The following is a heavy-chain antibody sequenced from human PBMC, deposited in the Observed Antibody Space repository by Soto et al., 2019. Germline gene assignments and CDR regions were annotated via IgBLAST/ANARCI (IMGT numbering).Heavy chain of an antibody. J-gene: IGHJ4*02. V-gene: IGHV3-23*01. Sequence: GGSLRLSCAASGFTFSSYAMSWVRQAPGKGLEWVSAISGSGGSTYYADSVKGRFTISRDNSKNTLYLQMNSLRAEDTAVHYCAKDWESSGWYSYYFDYWGQGTLVTVSS. CDR1: GFTFSSYA. CDR3: AKDWESSGWYSYYFDY. CDR2: ISGSGGST. D-gene: IGHD6-19*01.